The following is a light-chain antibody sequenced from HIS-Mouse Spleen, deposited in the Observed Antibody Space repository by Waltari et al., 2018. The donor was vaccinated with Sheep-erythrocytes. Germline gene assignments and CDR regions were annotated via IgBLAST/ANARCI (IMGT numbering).Light chain of an antibody. J-gene: IGLJ1*01. CDR1: SSDVGGYNY. Sequence: QSALTQPRSVSGSPGQSVTISCTGTSSDVGGYNYVSWYQQHPGKAPKLMIYDVSKRLSGVPVRFSGSKSGNTASLTISGLQAEDEADYYCCSYAGSYNHVFATGTKVTVL. CDR2: DVS. V-gene: IGLV2-11*01. CDR3: CSYAGSYNHV.